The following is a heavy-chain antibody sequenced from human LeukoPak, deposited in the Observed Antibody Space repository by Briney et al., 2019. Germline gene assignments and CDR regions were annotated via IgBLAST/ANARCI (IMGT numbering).Heavy chain of an antibody. V-gene: IGHV1-46*01. Sequence: ASVKVSCKASGYTFTSYYMHWVRQAPGQGLEWMGIINPSGGSTSYAQKFQGRVTMTRDTSTSTAYMELRSLRSDDTAVYYCARDRGVGATTYFDYWGQGTLVTVSS. CDR2: INPSGGST. CDR3: ARDRGVGATTYFDY. CDR1: GYTFTSYY. J-gene: IGHJ4*02. D-gene: IGHD1-26*01.